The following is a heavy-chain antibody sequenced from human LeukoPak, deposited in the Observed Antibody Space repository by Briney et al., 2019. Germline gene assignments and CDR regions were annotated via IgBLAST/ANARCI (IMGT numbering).Heavy chain of an antibody. CDR1: GFTFSSYA. CDR3: ARDRDIVVVPAAHPNYFDY. Sequence: GGSLRLSCAASGFTFSSYAMSWVRQAPGKGLEWVSAISGSGGSTYYADSVKGRFTISRDNSKNTLYLQMNSLRAEDTAVYYCARDRDIVVVPAAHPNYFDYWGQGTLVTVSS. V-gene: IGHV3-23*01. J-gene: IGHJ4*02. CDR2: ISGSGGST. D-gene: IGHD2-2*01.